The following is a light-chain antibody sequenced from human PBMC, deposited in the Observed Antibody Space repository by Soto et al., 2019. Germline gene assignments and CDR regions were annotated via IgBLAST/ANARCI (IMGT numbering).Light chain of an antibody. CDR3: LQYQSYWT. Sequence: DIQMTQSPSTLSASVGDRVSITCRASQSISRQLAWYQQKPGKAPNLLIYQASNLETGVPSRFTGSGSGTEFTLTISSPQPDELATYHCLQYQSYWTFGQGTKVEVK. CDR1: QSISRQ. J-gene: IGKJ1*01. CDR2: QAS. V-gene: IGKV1-5*03.